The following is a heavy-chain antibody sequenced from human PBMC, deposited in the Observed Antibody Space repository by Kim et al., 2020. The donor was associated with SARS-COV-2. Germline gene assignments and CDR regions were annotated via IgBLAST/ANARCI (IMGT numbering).Heavy chain of an antibody. J-gene: IGHJ5*02. CDR1: GYSFTSFG. V-gene: IGHV1-18*01. CDR2: ISDYTGKT. Sequence: ASVKFSCKASGYSFTSFGISWVRQAPGQGLEWMGWISDYTGKTKYAQNFQGRVTMTADRSTTTAYMELRSLRSDDTAVYYCARDSNGSGTFFEGWFDPWGQGTQVTVSS. D-gene: IGHD3-10*01. CDR3: ARDSNGSGTFFEGWFDP.